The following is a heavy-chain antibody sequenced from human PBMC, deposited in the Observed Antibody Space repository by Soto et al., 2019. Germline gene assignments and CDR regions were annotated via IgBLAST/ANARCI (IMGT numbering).Heavy chain of an antibody. V-gene: IGHV3-72*01. CDR2: SRNKANSYTT. J-gene: IGHJ6*03. CDR3: AILRGGAYYYYMEV. D-gene: IGHD3-10*01. CDR1: GFTFSDHY. Sequence: PGGSLRLSCAASGFTFSDHYMDWVRQAPGKGLEWLGRSRNKANSYTTEYAASVKGRFTISRDDSKNSLYLQMNSLKTEDTSVYYCAILRGGAYYYYMEVWGKGTPVTVAS.